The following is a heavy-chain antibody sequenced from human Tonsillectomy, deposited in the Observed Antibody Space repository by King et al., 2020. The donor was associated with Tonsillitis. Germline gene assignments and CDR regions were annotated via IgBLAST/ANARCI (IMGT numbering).Heavy chain of an antibody. Sequence: VQLVESGGGVFQPGRSLRLSCAAPGFTLGGYGMHWVRKAPGKGLGWVAFISFVGSNKYYADSVKGRFTISRDNSKNTLYLQMNSLRAEDTAVYYCARGFGEYSSAFDIWGQGTMVTVSS. D-gene: IGHD3-10*01. CDR2: ISFVGSNK. CDR1: GFTLGGYG. CDR3: ARGFGEYSSAFDI. V-gene: IGHV3-33*05. J-gene: IGHJ3*02.